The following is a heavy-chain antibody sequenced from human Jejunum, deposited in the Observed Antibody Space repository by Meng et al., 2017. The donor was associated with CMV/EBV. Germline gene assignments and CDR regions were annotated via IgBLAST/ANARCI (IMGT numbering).Heavy chain of an antibody. J-gene: IGHJ4*02. V-gene: IGHV3-11*01. CDR1: FSDYH. Sequence: FSDYHMSWIRQTPGKGLEWVSYISRSGVTICQADSVKGRFTMSRDNGKSFLYLQMNSLRAEDTAVYYCARDRDYGLVSVFPYDFDNWGQGTLVTVSS. D-gene: IGHD3-10*01. CDR3: ARDRDYGLVSVFPYDFDN. CDR2: ISRSGVTI.